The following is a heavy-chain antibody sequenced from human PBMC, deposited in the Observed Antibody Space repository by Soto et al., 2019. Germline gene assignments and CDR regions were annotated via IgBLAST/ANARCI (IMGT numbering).Heavy chain of an antibody. D-gene: IGHD3-22*01. CDR2: ISAYNGNT. Sequence: EASVKVSCKASGYTFTSYGISWVRQAPGQGLEWMGWISAYNGNTNYAQKLQGRVTMTTDTSTSTAYMELSSLRSEDTAVYYCARRNDYYDSSGYLPIYYYYYGMDVWGQGTTVTVSS. J-gene: IGHJ6*02. V-gene: IGHV1-18*01. CDR3: ARRNDYYDSSGYLPIYYYYYGMDV. CDR1: GYTFTSYG.